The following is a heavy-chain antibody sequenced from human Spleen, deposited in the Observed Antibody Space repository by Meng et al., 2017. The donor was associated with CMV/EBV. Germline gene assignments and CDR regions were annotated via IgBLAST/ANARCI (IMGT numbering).Heavy chain of an antibody. CDR3: ARVDRGGVCY. D-gene: IGHD3-9*01. J-gene: IGHJ4*02. V-gene: IGHV4-31*03. CDR2: IYYSGST. Sequence: CTVSGGSISSGGYYWGWIRQHPGKGLEWIGYIYYSGSTYYNPSLKSRVTISVDTSKNQFSLKLSSVTAADTAVYYCARVDRGGVCYWGQGTLVTVSS. CDR1: GGSISSGGYY.